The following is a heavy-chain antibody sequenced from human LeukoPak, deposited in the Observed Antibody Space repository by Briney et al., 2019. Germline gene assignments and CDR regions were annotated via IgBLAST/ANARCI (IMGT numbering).Heavy chain of an antibody. J-gene: IGHJ6*02. V-gene: IGHV3-23*01. CDR2: ISGTGGST. CDR3: AKARFAPSNYYFYAGMDV. CDR1: GFTFGSYA. D-gene: IGHD3-10*01. Sequence: GGSLRLSCAASGFTFGSYAMSWVRQAPGKGLEWVSAISGTGGSTYYADSVKGRFTISRDNSKNTLYLQMNSLRAEDTALYCCAKARFAPSNYYFYAGMDVWGQGTTVTVSS.